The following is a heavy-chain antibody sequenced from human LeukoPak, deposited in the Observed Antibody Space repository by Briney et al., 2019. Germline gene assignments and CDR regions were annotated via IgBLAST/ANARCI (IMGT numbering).Heavy chain of an antibody. Sequence: ASVKVSCKASGYTFTSYGISWVRQAPGQGLEWMGWNSAYNGNTNYAQKLQGRVTMTTDTSTSTAYMELRSLRSDDTAVYYCAGIVVVPAAIGGYWFDPWGQGTLVTVSS. CDR2: NSAYNGNT. V-gene: IGHV1-18*01. CDR1: GYTFTSYG. J-gene: IGHJ5*02. CDR3: AGIVVVPAAIGGYWFDP. D-gene: IGHD2-2*02.